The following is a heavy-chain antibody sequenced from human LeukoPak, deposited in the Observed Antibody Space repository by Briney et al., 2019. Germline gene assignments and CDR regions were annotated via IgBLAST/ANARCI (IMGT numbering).Heavy chain of an antibody. D-gene: IGHD3-10*01. Sequence: PSETLSLTCTVSGGSISSSSYYWGWIRQPPGKGLEWIGSIYYSGSTYYNPSLKSRVTISVDTSKNQFSLKLSSVTAADTAVYYCARDRVYMDVWGKGTTVTVSS. CDR2: IYYSGST. J-gene: IGHJ6*03. CDR3: ARDRVYMDV. V-gene: IGHV4-39*07. CDR1: GGSISSSSYY.